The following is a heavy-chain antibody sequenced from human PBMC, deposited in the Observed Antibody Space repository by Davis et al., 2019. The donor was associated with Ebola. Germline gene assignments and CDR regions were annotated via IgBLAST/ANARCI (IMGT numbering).Heavy chain of an antibody. V-gene: IGHV3-53*01. CDR2: IYSGGST. Sequence: GGSLRLSCAASGFTVSSNYMSWVRQAPGKGLEWVSVIYSGGSTYYADSVKGRFTISRDNAKNSLYLQMNSLRAEDTAVYYCASALETVRHDPFYYYYGMDVWGKGTTVTVSS. D-gene: IGHD1-1*01. J-gene: IGHJ6*04. CDR1: GFTVSSNY. CDR3: ASALETVRHDPFYYYYGMDV.